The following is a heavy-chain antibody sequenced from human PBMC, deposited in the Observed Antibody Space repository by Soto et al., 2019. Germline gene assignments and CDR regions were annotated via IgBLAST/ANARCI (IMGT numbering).Heavy chain of an antibody. CDR3: ARVRGLIVVVVAARTNWFDP. CDR1: GGSFSGYY. Sequence: SETLSLTCAVYGGSFSGYYWSWIRQPPGKGLEWIGEINHSGSTNYNPSLKSRVTISVDTSKNQFSLKLSSVTAADTAVYYCARVRGLIVVVVAARTNWFDPWGQGTLVTVSS. D-gene: IGHD2-15*01. V-gene: IGHV4-34*01. CDR2: INHSGST. J-gene: IGHJ5*02.